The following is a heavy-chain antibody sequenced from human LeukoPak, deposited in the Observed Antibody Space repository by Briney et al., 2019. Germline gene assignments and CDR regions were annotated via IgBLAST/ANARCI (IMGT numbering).Heavy chain of an antibody. J-gene: IGHJ4*02. CDR1: GFTFSSYN. V-gene: IGHV3-21*01. CDR3: ARDKEEEWGGVVIDY. D-gene: IGHD4-23*01. CDR2: ISIGGSYI. Sequence: GGSLRLSCAASGFTFSSYNMNWVRQAPGKGLEWVSSISIGGSYIYYADSVEGRFTISRDNAKNSLYLQINSLRAEDTAVYYCARDKEEEWGGVVIDYWGQGTLVTVSS.